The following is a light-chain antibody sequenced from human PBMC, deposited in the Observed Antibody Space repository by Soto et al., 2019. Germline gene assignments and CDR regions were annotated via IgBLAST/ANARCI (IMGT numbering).Light chain of an antibody. CDR3: QQSYKTPV. Sequence: DIQMTQSPSSLSASVGDRATITCRASQGIGTYLNWYQQKPGKAPKLLIYAASSLQSGVPSRFSGSGSGADFTLTISSLQPEDSASYYCQQSYKTPVFGQGTKVEIK. J-gene: IGKJ1*01. CDR1: QGIGTY. V-gene: IGKV1-39*01. CDR2: AAS.